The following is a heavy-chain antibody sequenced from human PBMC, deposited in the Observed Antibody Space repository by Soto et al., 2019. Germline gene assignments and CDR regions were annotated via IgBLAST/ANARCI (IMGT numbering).Heavy chain of an antibody. Sequence: EVRLVESGGGLVQPGGSLKLSCAASGFTFSGSAMHWVRQASGKGLEWVGRIRSKANSYATAYAASVKGRFTISRDDSKNTAYLQMNSLKTEDTAVYYCTRIGGSSDYWGQGTLVTVSS. CDR1: GFTFSGSA. CDR2: IRSKANSYAT. V-gene: IGHV3-73*02. D-gene: IGHD1-26*01. CDR3: TRIGGSSDY. J-gene: IGHJ4*02.